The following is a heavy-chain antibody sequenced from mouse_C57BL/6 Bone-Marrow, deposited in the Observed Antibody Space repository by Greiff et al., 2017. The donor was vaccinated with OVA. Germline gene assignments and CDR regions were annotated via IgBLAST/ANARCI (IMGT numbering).Heavy chain of an antibody. CDR3: ARPNYYGSSYDYAMDY. CDR2: ISSGGSYT. V-gene: IGHV5-6*01. Sequence: EVHLVESGGDLVKPGGSLKLSCAASGFTFSSYGMSWVRQTPDKRLEWVATISSGGSYTYYPDSVKGRFTISRDNAKNTLYLQMSSLKSEDTAMYYCARPNYYGSSYDYAMDYWGQGTSVTVSS. D-gene: IGHD1-1*01. CDR1: GFTFSSYG. J-gene: IGHJ4*01.